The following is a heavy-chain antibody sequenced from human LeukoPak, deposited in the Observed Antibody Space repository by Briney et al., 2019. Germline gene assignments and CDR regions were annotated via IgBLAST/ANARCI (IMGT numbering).Heavy chain of an antibody. J-gene: IGHJ4*02. CDR1: GYTFTGYY. D-gene: IGHD2-2*01. Sequence: ASVKVSCKASGYTFTGYYMHWVRQAPGQGLEWMGRINPNSGGTNYAQKFQGRVTMTRDTSISTAYMELSRLRSDDTAVYYCVQVGTSCCEVSFDYWGQGTLVTVSS. CDR3: VQVGTSCCEVSFDY. V-gene: IGHV1-2*06. CDR2: INPNSGGT.